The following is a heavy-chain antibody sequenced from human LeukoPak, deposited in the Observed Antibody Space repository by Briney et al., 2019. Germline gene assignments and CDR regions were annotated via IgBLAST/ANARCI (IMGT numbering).Heavy chain of an antibody. CDR2: ISGSGGST. Sequence: PGGSLRLSCAASGFTFSNYWMHWVRQVPGKGLEWVSAISGSGGSTYYADSVKGRFTISRDNSKNTLYLQMNSLRAEDTAVYYCAKALPPIINSGSLNGFDYWGQGTLVTVSS. CDR3: AKALPPIINSGSLNGFDY. J-gene: IGHJ4*02. V-gene: IGHV3-23*01. CDR1: GFTFSNYW. D-gene: IGHD1-26*01.